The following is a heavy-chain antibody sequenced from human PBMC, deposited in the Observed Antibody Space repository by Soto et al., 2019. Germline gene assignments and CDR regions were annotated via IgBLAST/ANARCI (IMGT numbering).Heavy chain of an antibody. CDR3: VRGTGVMTAFAYFDY. CDR1: VFTFKTFV. Sequence: EVQLVESGGGLVQPGGSLRLSCAASVFTFKTFVMNWVRQAPGKGLEWVSYISGSSNTINFADSVRGRFTISRDNAKNSMYLQMNSLRDEDTALYYCVRGTGVMTAFAYFDYWGQGTLVTVSS. V-gene: IGHV3-48*02. CDR2: ISGSSNTI. D-gene: IGHD2-21*02. J-gene: IGHJ4*02.